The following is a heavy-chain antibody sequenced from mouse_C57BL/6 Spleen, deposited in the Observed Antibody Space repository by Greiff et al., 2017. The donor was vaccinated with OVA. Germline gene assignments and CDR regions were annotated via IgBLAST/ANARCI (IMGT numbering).Heavy chain of an antibody. Sequence: VQLQQSGPELVKPGASVKMSCKASGYTFTDYNMHWVKQSHGKSLEWIGYINPNNGGTSYNQKFKGKATLTVNKSSSTAYMELRSLTSEDSAVYYCARSGWDYYGSSPYYAMDYWGQGTSVTVSS. V-gene: IGHV1-22*01. CDR1: GYTFTDYN. D-gene: IGHD1-1*01. CDR3: ARSGWDYYGSSPYYAMDY. J-gene: IGHJ4*01. CDR2: INPNNGGT.